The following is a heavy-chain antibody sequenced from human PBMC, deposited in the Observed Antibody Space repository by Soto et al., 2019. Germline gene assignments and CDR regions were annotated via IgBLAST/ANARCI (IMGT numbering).Heavy chain of an antibody. D-gene: IGHD5-18*01. J-gene: IGHJ4*02. Sequence: ASVKVSCKASGGTFSSYAISWVRQAPGQGLEWMGGIIPIFGTANYAQKFQGRVTITADESTSTAYMELSSLRSEDTAVYYCASGYSYGHYYFDYWGQGTLVTVSS. V-gene: IGHV1-69*13. CDR3: ASGYSYGHYYFDY. CDR1: GGTFSSYA. CDR2: IIPIFGTA.